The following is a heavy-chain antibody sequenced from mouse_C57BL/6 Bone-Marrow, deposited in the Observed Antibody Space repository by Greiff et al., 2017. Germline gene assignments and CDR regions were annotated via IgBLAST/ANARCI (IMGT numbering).Heavy chain of an antibody. J-gene: IGHJ1*03. CDR1: GFTFSDYG. V-gene: IGHV5-17*01. Sequence: EVKVVESGGGLVKPGGSLKLSCAASGFTFSDYGMHWVRQAPEKGLEWVAYISSGSSTIYSADTVKGRFTISRDNAKHTLFLQMTSLRSEDTAMYYCARPTVVDHWYFDVWGTGTTVTVSS. D-gene: IGHD1-1*01. CDR2: ISSGSSTI. CDR3: ARPTVVDHWYFDV.